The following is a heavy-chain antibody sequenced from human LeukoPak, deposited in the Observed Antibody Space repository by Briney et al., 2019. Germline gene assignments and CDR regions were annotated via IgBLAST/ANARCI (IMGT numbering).Heavy chain of an antibody. CDR2: INHSGST. CDR1: GGSISSGGYS. D-gene: IGHD2-2*01. CDR3: ARGLSCYAWFDP. V-gene: IGHV4-30-2*01. J-gene: IGHJ5*02. Sequence: PSETLSLTCAVSGGSISSGGYSWSWIRQPPGKGLEWIGEINHSGSTNYNPSLKSRVTISVDTSKNQFSLKLSSVTAADTAVYYCARGLSCYAWFDPWGQGTLVTVSS.